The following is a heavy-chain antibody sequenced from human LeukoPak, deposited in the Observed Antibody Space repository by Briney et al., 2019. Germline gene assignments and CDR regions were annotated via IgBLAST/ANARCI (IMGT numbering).Heavy chain of an antibody. CDR1: GFTFSSHG. CDR2: ISSTSYTI. J-gene: IGHJ4*02. D-gene: IGHD3-10*01. V-gene: IGHV3-48*04. CDR3: ARGPSGPYYFDY. Sequence: PGVSLRLSCAASGFTFSSHGMNWVRQAPGKGLVWVSYISSTSYTIYSADSVEGRFTISRENDKNSLYLQTNNLRADDTAVYFCARGPSGPYYFDYWGQGTLVTVSS.